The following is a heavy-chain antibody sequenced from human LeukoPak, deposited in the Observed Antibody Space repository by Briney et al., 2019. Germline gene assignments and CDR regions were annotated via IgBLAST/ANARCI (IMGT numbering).Heavy chain of an antibody. CDR2: INPSGGST. J-gene: IGHJ4*02. CDR1: GYTFTSYY. V-gene: IGHV1-46*01. CDR3: AREVGELDFDY. D-gene: IGHD3-10*01. Sequence: ASVKVSCKASGYTFTSYYMHWVRQAPGQGLEWMGIINPSGGSTSYAQKFQGRVTMTRDTSTSTVYMELSSLGSEDTAVYYCAREVGELDFDYWGQGTLVTVSS.